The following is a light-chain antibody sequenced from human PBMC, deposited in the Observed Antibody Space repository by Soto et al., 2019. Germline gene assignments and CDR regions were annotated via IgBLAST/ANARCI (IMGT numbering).Light chain of an antibody. J-gene: IGLJ2*01. V-gene: IGLV1-47*01. CDR1: RSNIGSNY. CDR2: RNS. CDR3: AAWDDSLSGVV. Sequence: QSVLTQPPSASGTPGQRVTISCSGSRSNIGSNYVNWYQQLPGTVPQLLIYRNSERPSGVPDRFSGSTSGTSASLAISGLRSEDEDDYYCAAWDDSLSGVVFGGGTKVTVL.